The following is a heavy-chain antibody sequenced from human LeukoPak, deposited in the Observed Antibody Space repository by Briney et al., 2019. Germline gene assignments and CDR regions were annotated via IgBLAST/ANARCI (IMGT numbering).Heavy chain of an antibody. J-gene: IGHJ4*02. CDR1: GGSISSYY. Sequence: SETLSLTCTVSGGSISSYYWSWIRQPAGKGLEWIGRIYTSGSANYNPSLKSRVTMSVDTSKNQFSLKLSSVTAADTAVYYCARVVSWFGIYYFDYWGQGTLVTVSS. D-gene: IGHD3-10*01. CDR2: IYTSGSA. CDR3: ARVVSWFGIYYFDY. V-gene: IGHV4-4*07.